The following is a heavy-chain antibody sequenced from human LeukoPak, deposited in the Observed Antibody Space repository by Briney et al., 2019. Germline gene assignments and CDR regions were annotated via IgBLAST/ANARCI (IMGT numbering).Heavy chain of an antibody. CDR2: IGSSDSTT. J-gene: IGHJ5*02. D-gene: IGHD3-10*01. V-gene: IGHV3-48*03. CDR1: GFTFSSYE. Sequence: GGSLRLSCVGSGFTFSSYEMNWVRQAPGKGLEWLSYIGSSDSTTHYADSVKGRFTISRDNAKNSLYLQMNSLRVEDTAVYYCVRASHPGGWFDPWGQGTLVTVSS. CDR3: VRASHPGGWFDP.